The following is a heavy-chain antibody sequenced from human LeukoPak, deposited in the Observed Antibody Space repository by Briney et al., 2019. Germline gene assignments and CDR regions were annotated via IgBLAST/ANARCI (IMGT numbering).Heavy chain of an antibody. J-gene: IGHJ4*02. Sequence: PGGSLRLSCAASGFTFSSYSMNWVRQAPGKGLEWVSYISSSSSTIYYEDSVKGRFTISRDNAKTSLYLQMNSLRAEDTAVYYCARELRYFDWTPPAYFDYWGQGTLVTVSS. CDR2: ISSSSSTI. V-gene: IGHV3-48*04. D-gene: IGHD3-9*01. CDR3: ARELRYFDWTPPAYFDY. CDR1: GFTFSSYS.